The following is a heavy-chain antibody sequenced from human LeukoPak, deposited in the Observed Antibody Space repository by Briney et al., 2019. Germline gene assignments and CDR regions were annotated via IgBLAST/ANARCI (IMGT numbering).Heavy chain of an antibody. CDR3: AKRIPVVAMQYFDL. V-gene: IGHV3-23*01. J-gene: IGHJ2*01. CDR2: LGSGGST. Sequence: GGSLRLSCEVSGFTLKTYAMSWVRQAPGKGLEWVSTLGSGGSTFYADSVKGRFTISRGNSKNTLYLQMTSLRGEDTAVYYCAKRIPVVAMQYFDLWGRGTLVAVSS. CDR1: GFTLKTYA. D-gene: IGHD6-19*01.